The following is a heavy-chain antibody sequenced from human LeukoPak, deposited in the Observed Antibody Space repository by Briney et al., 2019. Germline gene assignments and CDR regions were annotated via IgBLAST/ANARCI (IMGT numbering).Heavy chain of an antibody. V-gene: IGHV4-59*01. D-gene: IGHD5-12*01. Sequence: SETLSLTRTVSGGSISSYYWSWIRQPPGKGLEWIGYFYYSGSTNYNPSLRSRVTISVDTSKNQFSLKLSSVTAADTAVYYCARHSGYDYRFDYWGQGALVTVSS. CDR3: ARHSGYDYRFDY. CDR1: GGSISSYY. CDR2: FYYSGST. J-gene: IGHJ4*02.